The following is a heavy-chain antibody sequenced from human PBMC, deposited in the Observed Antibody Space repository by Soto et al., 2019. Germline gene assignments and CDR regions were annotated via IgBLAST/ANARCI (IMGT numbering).Heavy chain of an antibody. CDR1: GFTFSSYG. J-gene: IGHJ6*02. D-gene: IGHD3-10*01. V-gene: IGHV3-33*01. CDR3: ARDRVWFGETQPYDYSYGMDV. CDR2: IWYDGSNK. Sequence: QVQLVESGGGVVQPGRSLRLSCAASGFTFSSYGMHWVRQAPGKGLEWVAVIWYDGSNKYYADSVKGRFTISRDNSKNTLYLQMNRLRAEDTAVYYCARDRVWFGETQPYDYSYGMDVWGQGTTVTVSS.